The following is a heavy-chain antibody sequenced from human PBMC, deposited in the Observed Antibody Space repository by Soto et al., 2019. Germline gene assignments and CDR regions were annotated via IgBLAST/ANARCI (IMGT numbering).Heavy chain of an antibody. CDR3: ARKDKSGYFNWFDP. V-gene: IGHV5-51*01. J-gene: IGHJ5*02. CDR2: IFPSDSDT. Sequence: PGESLKISCRTSGDKFTSSWISWVRQKPGKGLEWMGIIFPSDSDTRYSPSFQGQVTISADRSTSTVFLQWASLKASDTAVYFCARKDKSGYFNWFDPWGQGTLVTVSS. D-gene: IGHD3-22*01. CDR1: GDKFTSSW.